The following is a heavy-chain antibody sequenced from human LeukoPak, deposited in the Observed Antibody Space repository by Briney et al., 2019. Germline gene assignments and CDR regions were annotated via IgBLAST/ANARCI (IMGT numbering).Heavy chain of an antibody. D-gene: IGHD2-21*02. J-gene: IGHJ1*01. V-gene: IGHV1-18*01. CDR1: GYTFNNFG. Sequence: ASVKVSCKASGYTFNNFGISWVRQAPGQGLEWMGWIGAYNGNTNYAQKLQDRVTMTADTSTSTAYMDLRSLRSDDTAVYYCAIAAYCGGDCYLEYFQNWGQGTLVTVSS. CDR2: IGAYNGNT. CDR3: AIAAYCGGDCYLEYFQN.